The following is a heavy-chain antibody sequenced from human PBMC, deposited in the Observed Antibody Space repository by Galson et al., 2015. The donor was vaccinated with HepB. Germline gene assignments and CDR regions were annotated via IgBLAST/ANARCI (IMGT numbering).Heavy chain of an antibody. CDR1: GYTFTSYY. V-gene: IGHV1-46*01. J-gene: IGHJ2*01. D-gene: IGHD5-24*01. CDR3: ARDFRGDGYPTHYWYFDL. Sequence: SVKVSCKASGYTFTSYYMHWVRQAPGQGLEWMGIINPSGGSTSYAQKFQGRVTMTRDTSTSTVYMELSSLRSEDTAVYYCARDFRGDGYPTHYWYFDLWGRGTLVTVSS. CDR2: INPSGGST.